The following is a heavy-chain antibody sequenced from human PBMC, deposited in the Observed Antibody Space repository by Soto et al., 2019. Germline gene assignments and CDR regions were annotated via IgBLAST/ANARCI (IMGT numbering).Heavy chain of an antibody. D-gene: IGHD3-10*01. V-gene: IGHV4-31*03. J-gene: IGHJ5*02. Sequence: QVQLQESGPGLVKPSQTLSLTCTVSGDSISRGAYFWSWIRQHPVKGLEWIGYIYSSGTTYYTPSLKSRVTISVDTSKNHFSLRLSSVTAADTAVYYCARTSRGGAGKFDPWGQGTLVTVSS. CDR2: IYSSGTT. CDR1: GDSISRGAYF. CDR3: ARTSRGGAGKFDP.